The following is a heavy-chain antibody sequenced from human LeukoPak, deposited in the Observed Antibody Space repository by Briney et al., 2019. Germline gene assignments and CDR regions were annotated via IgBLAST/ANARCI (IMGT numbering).Heavy chain of an antibody. Sequence: SETLSLTCAVYGGSFSGYYWSWIRQPPGKGLEWIGEINHSGSTNYNPSLKSRVTISVDTSKNQFSLKLSSVTAADMAVYYCARDQKGVTAPDYWGQGTLVTVSS. J-gene: IGHJ4*02. CDR2: INHSGST. D-gene: IGHD2-21*02. CDR3: ARDQKGVTAPDY. CDR1: GGSFSGYY. V-gene: IGHV4-34*01.